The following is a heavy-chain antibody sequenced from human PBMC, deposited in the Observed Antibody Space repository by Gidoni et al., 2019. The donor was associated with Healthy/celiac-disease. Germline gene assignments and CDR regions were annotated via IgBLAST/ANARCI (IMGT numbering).Heavy chain of an antibody. Sequence: QLQLQESGPGLVKPSETLSLTCTVPGGSISSSSYYWGWIRQPPGKGLEWIGSIYYSGSTYYNPSLKSRVTISVDTSKNQFSLKLSSVTAADTAVYYCARHPRPVPNWFDPWGQGTLVTVSS. J-gene: IGHJ5*02. V-gene: IGHV4-39*01. CDR1: GGSISSSSYY. CDR2: IYYSGST. CDR3: ARHPRPVPNWFDP. D-gene: IGHD3-10*01.